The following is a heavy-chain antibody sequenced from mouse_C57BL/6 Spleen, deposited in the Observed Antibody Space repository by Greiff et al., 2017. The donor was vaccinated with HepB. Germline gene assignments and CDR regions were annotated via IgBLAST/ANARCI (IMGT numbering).Heavy chain of an antibody. J-gene: IGHJ2*01. D-gene: IGHD2-3*01. Sequence: VQLQQSGPELVKPGASVKLSCKASGYTFTSYDINWVKQRPGQGLEWIGRIYPGDGDTNYNGKFKGKATLTADKSSSTAYMQLSSLTSEDSAVYFCARKVYDGYSYYFDYWGQGTTLTVSS. CDR3: ARKVYDGYSYYFDY. CDR1: GYTFTSYD. V-gene: IGHV1-82*01. CDR2: IYPGDGDT.